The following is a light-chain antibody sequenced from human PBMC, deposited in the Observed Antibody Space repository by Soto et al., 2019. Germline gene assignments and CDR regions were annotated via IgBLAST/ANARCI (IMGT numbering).Light chain of an antibody. J-gene: IGKJ3*01. CDR3: QQLNNYPRT. CDR1: QGISNY. V-gene: IGKV1-9*01. Sequence: IPLTQSPSSLSASVGARVTVTCRASQGISNYLAWYQQKPGKAPKLLIYGASTLQSGVPSRFSGSGSGTDLALTISSLQPEDFATYYCQQLNNYPRTFGPGTRVDVK. CDR2: GAS.